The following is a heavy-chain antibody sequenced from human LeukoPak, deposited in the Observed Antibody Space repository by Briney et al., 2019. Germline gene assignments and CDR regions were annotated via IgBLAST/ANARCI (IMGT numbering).Heavy chain of an antibody. D-gene: IGHD5-18*01. CDR1: GGSFSGYY. V-gene: IGHV4-34*01. J-gene: IGHJ4*02. CDR3: ARDSRGSGYKNYFDY. CDR2: INHSGST. Sequence: PSETLSLTCAVYGGSFSGYYWSWIRQPPGKGLEWIGEINHSGSTNYNPSLKSRVTISVDTSKNQFSLKLNSVTAADTAVYYCARDSRGSGYKNYFDYWGQGTLVTVSS.